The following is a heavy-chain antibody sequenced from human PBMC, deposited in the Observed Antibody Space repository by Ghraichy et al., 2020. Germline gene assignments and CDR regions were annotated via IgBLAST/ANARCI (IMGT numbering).Heavy chain of an antibody. J-gene: IGHJ3*01. V-gene: IGHV3-66*01. CDR1: GFTVSNSY. CDR3: VKPNSDWLGAFYH. D-gene: IGHD6-19*01. CDR2: IYIGGST. Sequence: LNISCAASGFTVSNSYMSWVRQAPGGGLEWVAIIYIGGSTYYVDSVKGRFAISRDGSENTLFLQMSSLRADDTATYYCVKPNSDWLGAFYHWGQGTMVTVSS.